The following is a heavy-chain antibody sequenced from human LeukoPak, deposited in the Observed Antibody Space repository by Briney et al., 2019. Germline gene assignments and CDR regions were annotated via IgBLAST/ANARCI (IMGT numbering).Heavy chain of an antibody. CDR3: TAGGGTAMVIDY. CDR2: ISCDGSNK. Sequence: GRSLRLSCAASGFTFSSYGMHWVRQAPGKGLEWVAVISCDGSNKYYADSVKGRFTISRDNSKNTLYLQMNSLRAEDTAVYYCTAGGGTAMVIDYWGQGTLVTVSS. CDR1: GFTFSSYG. V-gene: IGHV3-30*03. D-gene: IGHD5-18*01. J-gene: IGHJ4*02.